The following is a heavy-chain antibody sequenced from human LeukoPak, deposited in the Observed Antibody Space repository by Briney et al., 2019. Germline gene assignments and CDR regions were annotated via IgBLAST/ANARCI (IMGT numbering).Heavy chain of an antibody. CDR3: VRWRGEYCRSTSCYAFGP. J-gene: IGHJ5*02. Sequence: GASLKICCKGSGYCITSYWIGWGREMGGKVVGGLGIIGPGDSDTKYSPSFQGQVTISADNPISTAYLQWSSLKASDTAMYYCVRWRGEYCRSTSCYAFGPWGQGTLVTVSS. CDR2: IGPGDSDT. V-gene: IGHV5-51*01. D-gene: IGHD2-2*01. CDR1: GYCITSYW.